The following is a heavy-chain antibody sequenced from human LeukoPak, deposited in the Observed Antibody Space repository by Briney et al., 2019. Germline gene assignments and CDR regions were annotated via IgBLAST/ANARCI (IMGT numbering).Heavy chain of an antibody. V-gene: IGHV1-2*02. CDR1: GYTFTGYY. J-gene: IGHJ6*03. CDR2: INPNSGGT. D-gene: IGHD4-17*01. CDR3: ASSPVTTSYYYYYYMDV. Sequence: GASVKVSCKASGYTFTGYYVHWVRQAPGQGLEWMGWINPNSGGTNYAQKFQGRVTMTRDTSISTAYMELSRLRSDDTAVYYCASSPVTTSYYYYYYMDVWGKGTTVTISS.